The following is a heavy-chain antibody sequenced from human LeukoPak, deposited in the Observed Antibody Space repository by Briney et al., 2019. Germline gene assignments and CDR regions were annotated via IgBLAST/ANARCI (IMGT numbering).Heavy chain of an antibody. CDR3: ARTTSFTAAGYDY. CDR2: LNTNNGDS. V-gene: IGHV1-8*03. J-gene: IGHJ4*02. Sequence: ASVKDSCKASVYTFTGYYMHWVRQAPGQGLEWMGWLNTNNGDSGYAQKFQGRVTITRHTSISTSYIALSSLRSDDTPVYFCARTTSFTAAGYDYWGQGTLVTVSS. CDR1: VYTFTGYY. D-gene: IGHD2-21*02.